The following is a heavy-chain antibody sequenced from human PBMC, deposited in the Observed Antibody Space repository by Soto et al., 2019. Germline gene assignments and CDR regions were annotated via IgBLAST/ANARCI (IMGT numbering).Heavy chain of an antibody. CDR1: GGSISSRDYY. D-gene: IGHD2-15*01. CDR3: ARLNRGYCSGGSCPGWFDP. Sequence: QLQLQESGPGLVKPSETLSLTCTVSGGSISSRDYYWGWIRQPPGKGLEWIGSIYYSGSTYYNPSLKSRITISVDTSKNQCSLKLTSVTAADTAVYYCARLNRGYCSGGSCPGWFDPWGQGTLVTVSS. J-gene: IGHJ5*02. V-gene: IGHV4-39*01. CDR2: IYYSGST.